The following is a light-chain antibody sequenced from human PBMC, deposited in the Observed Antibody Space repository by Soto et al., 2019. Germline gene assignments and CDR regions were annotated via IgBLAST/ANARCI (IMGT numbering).Light chain of an antibody. CDR1: ESISSW. CDR2: KAS. J-gene: IGKJ1*01. V-gene: IGKV1-5*03. CDR3: QQHNSYPRT. Sequence: DIQMTQSPSTLSASVGDRVIITCRASESISSWLAWYQQKPGKAPKLLIYKASSLESGFPSRFSGSGSGTEFTLTISSLQPDDFATYYCQQHNSYPRTFGQGTKVEIK.